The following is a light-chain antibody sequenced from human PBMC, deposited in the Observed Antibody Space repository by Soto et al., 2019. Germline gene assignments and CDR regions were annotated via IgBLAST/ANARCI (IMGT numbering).Light chain of an antibody. Sequence: DIQMTQSPSTLSASVGDRVTITCRASQSVSKWLAWYQQKPGKAPNLLIYEASTLKSGVPSRFGGGGSETDFTLTISSLQPDDFATYYCQQYGTYPTLGQGTKVEIK. CDR1: QSVSKW. CDR2: EAS. V-gene: IGKV1-5*03. J-gene: IGKJ1*01. CDR3: QQYGTYPT.